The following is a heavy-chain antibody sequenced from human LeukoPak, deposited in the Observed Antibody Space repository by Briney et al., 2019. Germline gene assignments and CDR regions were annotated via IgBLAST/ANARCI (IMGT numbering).Heavy chain of an antibody. V-gene: IGHV3-53*01. CDR2: IYSGGST. CDR1: GFTVSSNY. CDR3: ARGRSPPDGFDI. J-gene: IGHJ3*02. D-gene: IGHD2-15*01. Sequence: GGSLRLSCAASGFTVSSNYMSWVRQAPGKGLEWVSVIYSGGSTYYADSVKGRFTISRDISKNTLYLQGNSLRAEDTAAYYCARGRSPPDGFDIWGQGTMVTVSS.